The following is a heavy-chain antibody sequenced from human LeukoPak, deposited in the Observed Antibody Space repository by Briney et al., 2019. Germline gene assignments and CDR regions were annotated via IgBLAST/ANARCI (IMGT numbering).Heavy chain of an antibody. D-gene: IGHD3-22*01. Sequence: GGSLRHSCAVSGFTVSYNYMSWVRQAPGKGLEWVSVIYSGGSTYYADSVKGRFTISRDNSKNTLFLQMNSLRAEDTAVYYCARDALGNYDTSGYLGYWGQGTLVTVSS. CDR3: ARDALGNYDTSGYLGY. CDR1: GFTVSYNY. J-gene: IGHJ4*02. V-gene: IGHV3-53*01. CDR2: IYSGGST.